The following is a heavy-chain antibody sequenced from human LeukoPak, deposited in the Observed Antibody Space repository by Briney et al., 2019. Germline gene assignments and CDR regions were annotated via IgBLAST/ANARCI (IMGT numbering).Heavy chain of an antibody. V-gene: IGHV1-69*05. CDR3: AHGRAYYYDSSRPGGYFDY. Sequence: ASVKVSFKASGGTFSSYAISWVRQAPGQGLEWMGGIIPIFGTANYAQKFQGRVTITTDESTSTAYMELSSLRSEDTAVYYCAHGRAYYYDSSRPGGYFDYWGQGTLVTVSS. D-gene: IGHD3-22*01. CDR1: GGTFSSYA. J-gene: IGHJ4*02. CDR2: IIPIFGTA.